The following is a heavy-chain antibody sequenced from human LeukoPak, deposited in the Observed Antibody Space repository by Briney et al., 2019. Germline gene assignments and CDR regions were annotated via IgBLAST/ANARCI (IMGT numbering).Heavy chain of an antibody. Sequence: PGGSLRLSCAASGFTVSSDYMTWVRQAPAKGLEWVSVIYSDGSTYYTDPVKGRFTISRDSSKNTLYLQMNSLRPDDTAVYYCAREGGSGNPNNSGSKRASDFWGQGTLVTVSS. CDR3: AREGGSGNPNNSGSKRASDF. CDR1: GFTVSSDY. CDR2: IYSDGST. D-gene: IGHD3-22*01. J-gene: IGHJ4*02. V-gene: IGHV3-66*01.